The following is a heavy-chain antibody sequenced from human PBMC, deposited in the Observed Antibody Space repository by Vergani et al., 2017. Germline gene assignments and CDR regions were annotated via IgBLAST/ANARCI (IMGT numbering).Heavy chain of an antibody. CDR1: GFTFSSYW. D-gene: IGHD3-22*01. CDR2: IKQDGSEK. CDR3: AGAPGGNYYDSSGYYYYYGMDV. V-gene: IGHV3-7*01. J-gene: IGHJ6*02. Sequence: EVQLVESGGGLVQPGGSLRLSCAASGFTFSSYWMSWVRQAPGKGLEWVANIKQDGSEKYYVDSVKGRFTISRDNAKNSLYLQMNSLSAEDTAVYYCAGAPGGNYYDSSGYYYYYGMDVWGQGTTVTVSS.